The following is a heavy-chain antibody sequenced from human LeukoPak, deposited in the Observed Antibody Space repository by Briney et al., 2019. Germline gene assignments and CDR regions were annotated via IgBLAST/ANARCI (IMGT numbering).Heavy chain of an antibody. CDR2: IHTSGST. V-gene: IGHV4-4*07. CDR3: ARRPILNYYGSGSYYTAVGRYFDY. Sequence: PSETLSLTCTVSGGSINTYYWNWIRQPAGKGLEWIGRIHTSGSTYYNPSLKSRVTMSVDTSKNQFSLKLSSVTAADTAVYYCARRPILNYYGSGSYYTAVGRYFDYWGQGTLVTVSS. D-gene: IGHD3-10*01. J-gene: IGHJ4*02. CDR1: GGSINTYY.